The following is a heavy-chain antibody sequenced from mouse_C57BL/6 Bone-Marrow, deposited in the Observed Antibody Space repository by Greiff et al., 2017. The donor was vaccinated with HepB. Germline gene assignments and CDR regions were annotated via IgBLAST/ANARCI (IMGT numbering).Heavy chain of an antibody. V-gene: IGHV1-59*01. J-gene: IGHJ2*01. D-gene: IGHD1-1*01. CDR3: ARSITTVVATRD. Sequence: QVQLQQPGAELVRPGTSVKLSCKAPGYTFTSYWMHWVKQRPGQGLEWIGVIDPSDSYTNYNQKFKGKATLTVDTSSSTAYMQLSSLTSEDSAVYYCARSITTVVATRDWGQGTTLTVSS. CDR2: IDPSDSYT. CDR1: GYTFTSYW.